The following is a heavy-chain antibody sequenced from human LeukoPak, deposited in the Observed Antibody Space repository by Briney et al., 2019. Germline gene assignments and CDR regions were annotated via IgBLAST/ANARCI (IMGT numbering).Heavy chain of an antibody. D-gene: IGHD2-8*01. J-gene: IGHJ5*02. CDR1: GGTFSSYA. V-gene: IGHV1-69*01. CDR2: IIPIFGTA. Sequence: ASVKVSCKASGGTFSSYAISWVRQAPGQGLEWMGGIIPIFGTANYAQKFLGRVTITADESTSTAYMELSSLRSEDTAVYYCARGRDCTNGVCFRYNWFDPWGQGTLVTVSS. CDR3: ARGRDCTNGVCFRYNWFDP.